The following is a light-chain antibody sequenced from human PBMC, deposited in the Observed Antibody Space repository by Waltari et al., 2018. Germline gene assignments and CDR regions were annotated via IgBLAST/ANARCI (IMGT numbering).Light chain of an antibody. CDR1: QSLLYSNGNVY. J-gene: IGKJ3*01. CDR3: LQVPFT. V-gene: IGKV2-30*01. CDR2: QVS. Sequence: GVLTQSPLSLAVTLGQPASISCKSSQSLLYSNGNVYLDWYLQRPCQSPRRLIYQVSKRDSGVPDRFSGSGSDTDFTLRISRVEADDVGTYYCLQVPFTFGPGTKMEVK.